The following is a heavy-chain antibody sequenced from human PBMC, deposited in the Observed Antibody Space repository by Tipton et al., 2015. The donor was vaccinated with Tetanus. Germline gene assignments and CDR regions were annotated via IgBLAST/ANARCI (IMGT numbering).Heavy chain of an antibody. CDR3: ARAKGGSCSGGSCYLFDH. Sequence: SLRLSCAASGFTYSVYWMSWVRQAPGKGLEWVAHIKPDGSEKYYVDSVEGRFTASRDNTKKSLYLQMNSLRAEDTAMYYCARAKGGSCSGGSCYLFDHWGQGTLVTVSS. CDR2: IKPDGSEK. J-gene: IGHJ4*02. V-gene: IGHV3-7*01. D-gene: IGHD2-15*01. CDR1: GFTYSVYW.